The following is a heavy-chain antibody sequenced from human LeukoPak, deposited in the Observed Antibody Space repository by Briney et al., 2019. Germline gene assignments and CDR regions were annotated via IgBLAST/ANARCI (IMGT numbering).Heavy chain of an antibody. CDR3: ARAQIEMAPIFDAFDI. J-gene: IGHJ3*02. CDR2: IYYSGST. Sequence: SETLSLTCTVSGGSISSYNWSWIRQPPGKGLEWIGYIYYSGSTNYNPSLKSRVTISVDTSKNQFSLKLSSVTAADTAVYYCARAQIEMAPIFDAFDIWGQGTMVTVSS. CDR1: GGSISSYN. V-gene: IGHV4-59*01. D-gene: IGHD5-24*01.